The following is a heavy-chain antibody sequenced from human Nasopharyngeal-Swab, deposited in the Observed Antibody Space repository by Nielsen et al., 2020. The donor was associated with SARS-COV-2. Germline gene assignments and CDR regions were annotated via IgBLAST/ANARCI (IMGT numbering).Heavy chain of an antibody. J-gene: IGHJ4*02. V-gene: IGHV1-46*01. CDR3: ARVGYSYGYADY. Sequence: ASVKVSCKASGYTFTSYYMHWVRQAPGQGLEWMGIINPSGGSTSYAQKFQGRVAMTRDTSTSTVYMELSSLRSEDTAVYYCARVGYSYGYADYWGQGTLVTVSS. D-gene: IGHD5-18*01. CDR2: INPSGGST. CDR1: GYTFTSYY.